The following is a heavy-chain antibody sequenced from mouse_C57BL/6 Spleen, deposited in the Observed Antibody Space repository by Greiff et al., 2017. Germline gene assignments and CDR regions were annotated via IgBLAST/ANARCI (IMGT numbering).Heavy chain of an antibody. V-gene: IGHV1-80*01. CDR3: ARYGYYGSSSDYFDY. J-gene: IGHJ2*01. D-gene: IGHD1-1*01. Sequence: VQLQQSGAELVKPGASVTISCKASGYAFSSYWMNWVKQRPGKGLEWIGQIYPGDGDTNYNGKFKGKATLTADKSSSTAYMQLSSLTSEDSAVYFCARYGYYGSSSDYFDYWGQGTTLTVSS. CDR2: IYPGDGDT. CDR1: GYAFSSYW.